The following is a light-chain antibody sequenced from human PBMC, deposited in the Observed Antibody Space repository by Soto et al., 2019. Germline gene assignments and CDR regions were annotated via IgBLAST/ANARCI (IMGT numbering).Light chain of an antibody. CDR2: EVS. Sequence: QSVLTQPPSVSGSPGQSVTISCTGTSSDVGSYNRVSWYQQPPGTAPKLMIYEVSNRPSGVPDRFSGSKSGNTASLTISGLQAEDEADYYCSSYTSSSILLFGGGTKVTVL. CDR3: SSYTSSSILL. V-gene: IGLV2-18*02. CDR1: SSDVGSYNR. J-gene: IGLJ2*01.